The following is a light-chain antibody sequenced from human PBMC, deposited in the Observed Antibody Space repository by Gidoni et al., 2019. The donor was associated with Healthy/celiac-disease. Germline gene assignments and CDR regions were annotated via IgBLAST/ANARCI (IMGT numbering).Light chain of an antibody. CDR2: AAS. Sequence: EIQMTQSPPSLPADVGDRVTITCRASQGISNDLGWYQQKPEKAPKRLISAASRLHSGIPSRFSGSGSGTDFTLTISSLQPEDFATYYCQQHNSYPITFXQXTKVEIK. V-gene: IGKV1-17*01. J-gene: IGKJ1*01. CDR1: QGISND. CDR3: QQHNSYPIT.